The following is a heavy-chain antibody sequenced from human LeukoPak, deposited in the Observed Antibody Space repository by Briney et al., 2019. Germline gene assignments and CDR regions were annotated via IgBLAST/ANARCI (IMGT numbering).Heavy chain of an antibody. D-gene: IGHD3-3*01. CDR2: ISYDGSNK. Sequence: GGSLRLSCAASGFTFSSYGMHWVRQAPGKGLEWVAVISYDGSNKYYADSVKGRFTISRDNSKNTLYLQMNSLRAEDTAVYYCARGPTYYDFWSGYYTRFDPWGQGTLVTVSS. J-gene: IGHJ5*02. CDR3: ARGPTYYDFWSGYYTRFDP. CDR1: GFTFSSYG. V-gene: IGHV3-30*03.